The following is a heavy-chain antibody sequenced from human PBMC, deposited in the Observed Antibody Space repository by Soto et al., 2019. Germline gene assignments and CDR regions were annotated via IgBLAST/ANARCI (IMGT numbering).Heavy chain of an antibody. D-gene: IGHD3-9*01. Sequence: QVQLVESGGGVVQPGRSLRLSCAASGFTFSSYAMYWVRQAPGKGLEWVAGISYDGSNRYYADSVKGRLTMSRDNSKNTLYRQMSSLGAEDTALYYCARGSYLKYDGILTGGRPKHYNYGMDVWGQGTTVTVSS. J-gene: IGHJ6*02. CDR2: ISYDGSNR. V-gene: IGHV3-30-3*01. CDR1: GFTFSSYA. CDR3: ARGSYLKYDGILTGGRPKHYNYGMDV.